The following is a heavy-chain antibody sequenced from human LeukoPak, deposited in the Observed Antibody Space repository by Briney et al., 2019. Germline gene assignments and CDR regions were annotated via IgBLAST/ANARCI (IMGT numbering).Heavy chain of an antibody. D-gene: IGHD3-10*01. CDR1: GFTFSSYN. Sequence: GGSLRLSCAASGFTFSSYNLNWVRQAPGKGLEWVSAISSSSSYIYYADSAKGRFTISRDNAKSSLYLQMNSLRAEDTALYYCARVSLLAGNQYGSGSYDFWGQGTLVTVSS. V-gene: IGHV3-21*01. J-gene: IGHJ4*02. CDR3: ARVSLLAGNQYGSGSYDF. CDR2: ISSSSSYI.